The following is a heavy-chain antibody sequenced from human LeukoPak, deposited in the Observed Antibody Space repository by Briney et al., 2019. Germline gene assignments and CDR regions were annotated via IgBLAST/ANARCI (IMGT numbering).Heavy chain of an antibody. V-gene: IGHV1-69*13. D-gene: IGHD3-22*01. J-gene: IGHJ3*02. CDR2: IIPIFGPA. CDR1: GGSFTTYG. Sequence: SVKVSCKASGGSFTTYGFHWVRQAPGQGLEWMGGIIPIFGPANYVQKFQGRVTITADDSTSTAYMELSSLRSEDTAVYYCARGPITYYYDSSRAFDIWGQGTMVTVSS. CDR3: ARGPITYYYDSSRAFDI.